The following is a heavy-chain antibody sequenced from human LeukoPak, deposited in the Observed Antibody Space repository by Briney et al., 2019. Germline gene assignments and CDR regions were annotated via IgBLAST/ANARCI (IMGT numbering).Heavy chain of an antibody. Sequence: KPSETLSLTCTVSGGSISSSSYYWGWIRQPPGKGLEWIGSIYYSGSTYYSPSLKSRVTMSVDTSKNQFSLKLSPVTAADTAVYYCARHGSASGWYRSHFDYWGQGTLVTVSS. CDR1: GGSISSSSYY. J-gene: IGHJ4*02. CDR2: IYYSGST. D-gene: IGHD6-19*01. V-gene: IGHV4-39*01. CDR3: ARHGSASGWYRSHFDY.